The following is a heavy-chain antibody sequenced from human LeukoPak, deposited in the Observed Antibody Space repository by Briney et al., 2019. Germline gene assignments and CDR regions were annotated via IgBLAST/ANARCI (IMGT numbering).Heavy chain of an antibody. CDR2: IYTSGST. J-gene: IGHJ6*03. CDR3: AREAYYYDSSGYYYVRSYYYYYMDV. V-gene: IGHV4-61*02. CDR1: GGSISSGSYY. Sequence: SQTLSLTCTVSGGSISSGSYYWSWIRQPAGKGLEWIGRIYTSGSTNYNPSLKSRVTISVDTSKNQFSLKLSSVTAVDTAVYYCAREAYYYDSSGYYYVRSYYYYYMDVWGKGTTVTISS. D-gene: IGHD3-22*01.